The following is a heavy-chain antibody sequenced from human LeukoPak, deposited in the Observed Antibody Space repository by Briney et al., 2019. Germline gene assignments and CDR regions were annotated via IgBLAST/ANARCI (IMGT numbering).Heavy chain of an antibody. CDR1: GGSISSYY. Sequence: SETLSLTCTVSGGSISSYYWSSIRHPPGKGLEWIGYIYYSGSTNYNPSLMSRVATPVDTSKNQFSLKLSSVPAADTAVYYCARHGGRQQQLFHYYYYGMDVWGQGTTVTVSS. CDR3: ARHGGRQQQLFHYYYYGMDV. V-gene: IGHV4-59*08. D-gene: IGHD6-13*01. J-gene: IGHJ6*02. CDR2: IYYSGST.